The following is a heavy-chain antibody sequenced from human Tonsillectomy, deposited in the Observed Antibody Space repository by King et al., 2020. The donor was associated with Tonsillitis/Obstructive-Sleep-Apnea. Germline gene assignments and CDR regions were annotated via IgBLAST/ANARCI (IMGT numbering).Heavy chain of an antibody. J-gene: IGHJ4*02. Sequence: VQLVESGGVVVQPGRSLRLSCAASGFNFSTFAIHWVRQAPGKGLDWVAVISFDGSNKYYTGSVKGRFTISRDNSKNTLFLRMNTLRAEDTAVYYCARAFSPVTRVPLSAFAYWGQGTLVSVSS. D-gene: IGHD2-2*01. CDR2: ISFDGSNK. V-gene: IGHV3-30*04. CDR3: ARAFSPVTRVPLSAFAY. CDR1: GFNFSTFA.